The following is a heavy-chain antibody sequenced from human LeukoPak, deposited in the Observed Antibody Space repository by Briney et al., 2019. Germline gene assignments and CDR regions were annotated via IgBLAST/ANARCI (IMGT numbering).Heavy chain of an antibody. Sequence: PGGSLRLSCAASGFTFSSYGMHWVRQAPGKGLEWVAVIWYDGSNKYYADSVKGRFTISRDNSKNTLYLQMNSLRAEDTAVYYCARDRMPGIAVAGTCFQHWGQGTLVTVSS. J-gene: IGHJ1*01. V-gene: IGHV3-33*01. D-gene: IGHD6-19*01. CDR1: GFTFSSYG. CDR2: IWYDGSNK. CDR3: ARDRMPGIAVAGTCFQH.